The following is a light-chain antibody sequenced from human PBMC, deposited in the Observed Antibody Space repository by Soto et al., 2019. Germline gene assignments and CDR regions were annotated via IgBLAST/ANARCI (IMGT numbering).Light chain of an antibody. CDR3: QQYGSPLIT. CDR2: GAS. Sequence: EIVLTQSPGTLSLSPGERATLSCRASQSVSSSYLAWYQQRPGQAPRPLIYGASSRATGITDRFSGSGSGTDFTLTISRLEPEDFAVYYCQQYGSPLITFGQGTDWRL. J-gene: IGKJ5*01. V-gene: IGKV3-20*01. CDR1: QSVSSSY.